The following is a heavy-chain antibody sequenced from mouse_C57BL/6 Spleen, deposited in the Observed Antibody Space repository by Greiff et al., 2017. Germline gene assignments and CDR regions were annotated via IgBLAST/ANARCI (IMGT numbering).Heavy chain of an antibody. J-gene: IGHJ2*01. V-gene: IGHV1-19*01. D-gene: IGHD1-1*01. CDR3: ARGADYYVSSWFYYFDY. Sequence: EVQLQQSGPVLVKPGASVKMSCKASGYTFTDYYMNWVKQSHGKSLEWIGVINPYNGGTSYNQKFKGKATLTVDKSSSTAYMELNSLTSEDSAVYYCARGADYYVSSWFYYFDYWRQGTTLTVSS. CDR1: GYTFTDYY. CDR2: INPYNGGT.